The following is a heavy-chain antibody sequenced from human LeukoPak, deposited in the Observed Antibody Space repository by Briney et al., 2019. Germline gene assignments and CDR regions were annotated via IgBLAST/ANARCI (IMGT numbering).Heavy chain of an antibody. CDR2: IYYSGGT. Sequence: SETLSLTCTVSGGSISSYYWSWIRQPPGKGLEWIGYIYYSGGTNYNPSLKSRVTISVDTSKNQFSLKLSSVTAADTAVYYCARRFCSGGSCYSSFDYWGQGSLVTVSS. D-gene: IGHD2-15*01. V-gene: IGHV4-59*08. CDR3: ARRFCSGGSCYSSFDY. J-gene: IGHJ4*02. CDR1: GGSISSYY.